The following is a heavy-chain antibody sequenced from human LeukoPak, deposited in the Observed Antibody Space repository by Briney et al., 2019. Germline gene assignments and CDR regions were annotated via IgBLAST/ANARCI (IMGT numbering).Heavy chain of an antibody. CDR3: ATVLRFEWLPYHDAFDI. D-gene: IGHD3-3*01. CDR1: GYTLTELS. CDR2: FDPEDGET. Sequence: ASVKVSCKVSGYTLTELSMHWVRQAPGKGLEWMGGFDPEDGETIYAQKFQGRVTMTEDTSTDTAYMELSSLRSEDTAVYYCATVLRFEWLPYHDAFDIWGQGTMVTVSS. J-gene: IGHJ3*02. V-gene: IGHV1-24*01.